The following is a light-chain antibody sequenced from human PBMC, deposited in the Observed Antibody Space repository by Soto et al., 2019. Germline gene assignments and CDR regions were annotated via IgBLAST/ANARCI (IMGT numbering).Light chain of an antibody. CDR3: SSYTSSSTL. Sequence: QSALTQPASVSGSPGQSITISCTGTSSDVGGYNYVSWYQQHPGKAPKLMIYDVSNRPSGVSNRFSGSESGNTASLTISGLQAEDEADYYCSSYTSSSTLVGTGTKVTVL. J-gene: IGLJ1*01. V-gene: IGLV2-14*01. CDR2: DVS. CDR1: SSDVGGYNY.